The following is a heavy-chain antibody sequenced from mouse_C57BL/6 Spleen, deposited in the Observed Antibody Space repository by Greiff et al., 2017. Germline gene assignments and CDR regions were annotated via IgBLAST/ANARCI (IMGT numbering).Heavy chain of an antibody. Sequence: VQLKESGPELVKPGASVKISCKASGYSFTGYYMNWVKQSPEKSLEWIGEINPSTGGTTYNQKFKAKATLTVDKSSSTAYMQLKSLTSEDSAVYYCARGYYYGSSYKDYWGQGTTLTVSS. J-gene: IGHJ2*01. CDR3: ARGYYYGSSYKDY. D-gene: IGHD1-1*01. V-gene: IGHV1-42*01. CDR1: GYSFTGYY. CDR2: INPSTGGT.